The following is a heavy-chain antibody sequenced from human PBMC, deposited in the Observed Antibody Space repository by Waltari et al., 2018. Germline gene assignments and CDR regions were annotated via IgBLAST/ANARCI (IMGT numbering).Heavy chain of an antibody. D-gene: IGHD1-1*01. J-gene: IGHJ4*01. CDR3: ARTTFVRYFDY. V-gene: IGHV4-30-4*01. Sequence: QVQLQESGPGLVKPSQTLTLTCDVSSGSISIPDYFWSWIRQAPGKGLEWIGSVSYRGITYYDPSLESRVTMSVDTSKNQFSLKLNSVTAADAALYYCARTTFVRYFDYWGNGTLVTVSS. CDR1: SGSISIPDYF. CDR2: VSYRGIT.